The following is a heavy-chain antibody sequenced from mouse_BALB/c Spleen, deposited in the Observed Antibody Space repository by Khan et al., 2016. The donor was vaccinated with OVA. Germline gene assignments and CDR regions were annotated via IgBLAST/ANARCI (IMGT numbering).Heavy chain of an antibody. CDR2: INPYNGAT. Sequence: VQLKQSGPELVKPGTSVKMSCKASGYRFTSYIIHWVNQKPGQGLEWIGYINPYNGATKYNEKFKGKATLTSDKSSNTAYMELSSLTSEDSAVYYCARGNWQSYYFDYWGQGTTLTVSS. V-gene: IGHV1S136*01. D-gene: IGHD4-1*01. J-gene: IGHJ2*01. CDR3: ARGNWQSYYFDY. CDR1: GYRFTSYI.